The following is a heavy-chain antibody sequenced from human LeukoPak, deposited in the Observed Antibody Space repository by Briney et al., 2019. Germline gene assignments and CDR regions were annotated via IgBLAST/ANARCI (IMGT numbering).Heavy chain of an antibody. CDR2: IYYSGST. V-gene: IGHV4-31*03. CDR3: AREGAISVLDY. J-gene: IGHJ4*02. D-gene: IGHD3-3*01. CDR1: GGSISSGGYY. Sequence: SETLSLTCTVSGGSISSGGYYWSWIRQHPGKGLEWIGYIYYSGSTYYNPSLKSRVTISVDTSKNQFSLKLSSVTAADTAVYYCAREGAISVLDYWGQGTLVTVSS.